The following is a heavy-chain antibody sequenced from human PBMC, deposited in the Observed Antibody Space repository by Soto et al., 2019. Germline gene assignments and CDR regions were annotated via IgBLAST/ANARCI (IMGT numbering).Heavy chain of an antibody. D-gene: IGHD3-10*01. CDR3: ARGIGYYGSGSFYYFDY. CDR2: ISSSSSNI. Sequence: EVQLVESGGGLVQPGGSLRLSCAASGFTFSSYSMNWVRQAPGKGLEWVSYISSSSSNIKYADSVKGRFTISRDNAKNSLYLQMNSLRAEDTAVYYCARGIGYYGSGSFYYFDYWGQGTLVTVSS. CDR1: GFTFSSYS. V-gene: IGHV3-48*04. J-gene: IGHJ4*02.